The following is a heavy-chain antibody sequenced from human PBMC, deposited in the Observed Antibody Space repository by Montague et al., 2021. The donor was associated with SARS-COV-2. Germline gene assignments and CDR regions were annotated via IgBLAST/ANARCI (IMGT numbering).Heavy chain of an antibody. Sequence: SETLSLTCAVYGGSFSGYYWSWIRQPPGKGLEWIGEVYHSGSTNYNPSLKSRVTISVDTSKNQSSLKLSSVTAADTAVYYCARGRSETMIVVVVPLYYYMDVWGKGTTVTVSS. J-gene: IGHJ6*03. V-gene: IGHV4-34*01. D-gene: IGHD3-22*01. CDR3: ARGRSETMIVVVVPLYYYMDV. CDR2: VYHSGST. CDR1: GGSFSGYY.